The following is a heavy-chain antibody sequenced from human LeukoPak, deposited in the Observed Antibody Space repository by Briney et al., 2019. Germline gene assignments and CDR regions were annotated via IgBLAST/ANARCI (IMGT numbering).Heavy chain of an antibody. Sequence: PGGSLRLSCAASGFTFSSYEMNWVRQAPGKGLEWVSYISSSGSTIYYADSVKGRFTISRDNSKNTLYLQMNSLRAEDTAVYYCARVAHYYDSSGYSSWGQGTLVTVSS. CDR3: ARVAHYYDSSGYSS. J-gene: IGHJ4*02. D-gene: IGHD3-22*01. CDR1: GFTFSSYE. CDR2: ISSSGSTI. V-gene: IGHV3-48*03.